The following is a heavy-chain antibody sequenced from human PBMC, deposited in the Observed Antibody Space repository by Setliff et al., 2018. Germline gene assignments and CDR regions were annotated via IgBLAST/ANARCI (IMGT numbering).Heavy chain of an antibody. J-gene: IGHJ6*03. CDR1: GYTFTRYG. CDR2: ISVYNSNT. V-gene: IGHV1-18*01. CDR3: ATGLLNKERSLWVREYYYYMDV. Sequence: ASVKVSCKASGYTFTRYGISWVRQAPGQGLEWMGWISVYNSNTNYAEKLRGRVTMTTDTSTSTAYVELRSLRSDDTAVYYCATGLLNKERSLWVREYYYYMDVWGKGTTVTVSS. D-gene: IGHD3-10*01.